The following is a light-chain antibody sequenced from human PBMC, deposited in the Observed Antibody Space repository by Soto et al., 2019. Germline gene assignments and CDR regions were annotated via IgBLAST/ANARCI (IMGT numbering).Light chain of an antibody. CDR1: ERVSSSY. Sequence: VLTQSPDTLSLSPGERATLSCRASERVSSSYLAWYQQKFGQAPRLLLSATSRRAAGIPDRFSGSGSGTDFTLTINRVEPEDFGVYYCQQFGTSPPKTVGQGTKLEI. CDR3: QQFGTSPPKT. CDR2: ATS. J-gene: IGKJ2*01. V-gene: IGKV3-20*01.